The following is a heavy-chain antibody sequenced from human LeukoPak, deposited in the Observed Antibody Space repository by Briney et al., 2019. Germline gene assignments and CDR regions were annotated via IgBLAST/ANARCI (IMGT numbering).Heavy chain of an antibody. Sequence: GGSLRLSCAASGFTFNDHAMHWVRQVQGKGLEWVSGIIWNGGSKAYADSVKGRFTISRDNAKNSLYLQMSSLTTEDTAVYYCARKFTTPLSPYMDVWGKGTTVTVSS. V-gene: IGHV3-9*01. CDR3: ARKFTTPLSPYMDV. D-gene: IGHD1-1*01. CDR1: GFTFNDHA. J-gene: IGHJ6*03. CDR2: IIWNGGSK.